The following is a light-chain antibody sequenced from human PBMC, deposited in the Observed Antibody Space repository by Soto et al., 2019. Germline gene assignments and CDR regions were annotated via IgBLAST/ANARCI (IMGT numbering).Light chain of an antibody. CDR2: GAS. CDR3: QQYDNWPPGT. V-gene: IGKV3-15*01. CDR1: QSVSSN. J-gene: IGKJ1*01. Sequence: THSPATLSVSPGGIATLSCRASQSVSSNLAWYQQTPGQAPRLLIYGASTRATGIPARFSGSRSGTEFTLTISSLQSEDFAVYYCQQYDNWPPGTFGQGTKVDI.